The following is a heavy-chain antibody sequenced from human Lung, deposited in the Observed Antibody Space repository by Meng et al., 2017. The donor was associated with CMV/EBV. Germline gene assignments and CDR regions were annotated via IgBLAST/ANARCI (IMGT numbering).Heavy chain of an antibody. J-gene: IGHJ4*02. CDR2: ISGSGGST. CDR3: AKSHYDSSGYYYN. Sequence: SCAASGFTFSSYAMGWVRQAPGKGLEWVSAISGSGGSTYYADSVKGRFTISRDDPKNTLYLQMTSLRAEDTAVYYWAKSHYDSSGYYYNWGQGTLVTVSS. V-gene: IGHV3-23*01. CDR1: GFTFSSYA. D-gene: IGHD3-22*01.